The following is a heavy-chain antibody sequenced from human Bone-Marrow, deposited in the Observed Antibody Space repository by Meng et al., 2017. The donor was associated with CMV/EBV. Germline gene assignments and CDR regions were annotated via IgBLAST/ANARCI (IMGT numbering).Heavy chain of an antibody. J-gene: IGHJ4*02. CDR1: GYSFTDYY. D-gene: IGHD3-22*01. Sequence: ASVKVSCKASGYSFTDYYIHWVRQAPGQGLEWMGWINPKSGGTNYAQKFQGRVAMTRDTSSSIAHMELSRLTSDDTAVYYCARRAYDSSGYYPYYFDYCGQRTLVTVSS. CDR2: INPKSGGT. V-gene: IGHV1-2*02. CDR3: ARRAYDSSGYYPYYFDY.